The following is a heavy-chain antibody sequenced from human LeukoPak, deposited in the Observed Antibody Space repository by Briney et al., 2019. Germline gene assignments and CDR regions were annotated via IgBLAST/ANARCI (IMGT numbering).Heavy chain of an antibody. V-gene: IGHV4-30-2*01. D-gene: IGHD3-3*01. J-gene: IGHJ4*02. CDR3: ARGSEWANGVSDH. CDR1: GGSISSGGYY. Sequence: PSETLSLTCTVSGGSISSGGYYWSWIRQPPGKGLEWIGYIYHSGSTYYNPSLKSRVTISLDRSKNQFSLKLSFVTAADTAVYYCARGSEWANGVSDHWGQGTLVTVSS. CDR2: IYHSGST.